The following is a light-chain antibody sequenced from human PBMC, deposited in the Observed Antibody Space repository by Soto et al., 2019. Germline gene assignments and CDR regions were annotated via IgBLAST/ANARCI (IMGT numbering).Light chain of an antibody. V-gene: IGKV1-33*01. Sequence: DIQMTQSPSSLSASVGDRVTITCQASQDISNYLNWYQQKPEKAPKLLIYDASNLETGVPSRFSGSGSGTDLTFTISSLQPEDIATYYCQQYDNLPPYTFGQGTKLEIK. CDR3: QQYDNLPPYT. CDR1: QDISNY. J-gene: IGKJ2*01. CDR2: DAS.